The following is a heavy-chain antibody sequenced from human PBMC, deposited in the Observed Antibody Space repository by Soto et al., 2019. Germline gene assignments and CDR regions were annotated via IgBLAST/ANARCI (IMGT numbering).Heavy chain of an antibody. D-gene: IGHD5-12*01. V-gene: IGHV4-34*01. CDR3: ARYSLDGYNSAFDY. CDR1: GGSFSGYY. Sequence: SETLSLTCAVYGGSFSGYYWSWIRQPPGKGLEWIGEINHSGSTNYNPSLKSRVTISVDTSKNQFSLKLSSATAADTAVYYCARYSLDGYNSAFDYWGQGTLVPVSS. J-gene: IGHJ4*02. CDR2: INHSGST.